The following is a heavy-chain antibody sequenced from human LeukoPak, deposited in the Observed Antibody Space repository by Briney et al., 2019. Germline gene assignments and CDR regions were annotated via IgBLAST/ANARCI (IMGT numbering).Heavy chain of an antibody. D-gene: IGHD2-21*01. Sequence: GGSLRLSCAASGFAFDDFGMHWVRQAPGKGLEWVSFISGDGSVTYYTDSLKGRFTVSRDNSKNSLYLQMGGLRAEDTALYYCGKDGPVISYWGQGTVVTVSS. J-gene: IGHJ4*02. CDR3: GKDGPVISY. V-gene: IGHV3-43*02. CDR2: ISGDGSVT. CDR1: GFAFDDFG.